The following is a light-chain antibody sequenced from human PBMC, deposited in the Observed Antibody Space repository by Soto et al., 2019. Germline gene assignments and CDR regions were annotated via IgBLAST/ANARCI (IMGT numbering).Light chain of an antibody. V-gene: IGLV1-51*01. CDR1: SSNIGNSF. CDR3: GAWDGGLSAFV. J-gene: IGLJ1*01. CDR2: DNN. Sequence: QSVLTQPPSVSSAPGRTLTISCSGSSSNIGNSFVSWYQQLPGTAPRLLIYDNNERPSGIPDRFSGSKSGTSATLGITGLQTGDEADYYCGAWDGGLSAFVFGTGTKLTVL.